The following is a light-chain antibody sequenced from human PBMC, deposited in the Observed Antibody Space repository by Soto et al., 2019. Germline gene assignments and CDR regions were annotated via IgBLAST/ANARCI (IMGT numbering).Light chain of an antibody. CDR3: CPYTSSITYV. Sequence: QSALTQPASVSGSPGQSITVSCTGTTSDIGTCNYVSWYQQHPGKAPKLIIYEVNNRPSGVSNRFSGSKSGNTASLAISGLQAEDEADYYCCPYTSSITYVFGTGTKVTV. J-gene: IGLJ1*01. CDR2: EVN. V-gene: IGLV2-14*01. CDR1: TSDIGTCNY.